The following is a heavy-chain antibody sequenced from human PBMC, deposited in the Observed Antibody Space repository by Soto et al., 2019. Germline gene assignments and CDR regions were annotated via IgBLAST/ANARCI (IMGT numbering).Heavy chain of an antibody. CDR2: ISAAGDP. Sequence: EVQLVESGGGLVQPGGSLRLSCEASGFTFRNYDMHWVRQGTGKGLEWVSGISAAGDPDYADSVEGRFTISRENAQNSFFLQMNSLRVGDTAGYYCARTDRDFYGLDVWGQGTTVSVSS. CDR1: GFTFRNYD. J-gene: IGHJ6*02. CDR3: ARTDRDFYGLDV. V-gene: IGHV3-13*05.